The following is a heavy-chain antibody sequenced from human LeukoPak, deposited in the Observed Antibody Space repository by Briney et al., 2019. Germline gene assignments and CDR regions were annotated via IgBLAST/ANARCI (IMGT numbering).Heavy chain of an antibody. CDR3: ASLDDYYYGMDV. CDR1: GFTFSSYS. CDR2: ISSSSSTI. J-gene: IGHJ6*02. V-gene: IGHV3-48*01. Sequence: GGSLRLSCAASGFTFSSYSMNWVRQAPGKGLEWVSYISSSSSTIYYADSVKGRFTISRDNAKNSLYLQMNSLRAEDTAVYYCASLDDYYYGMDVWGQGTTVTVSS.